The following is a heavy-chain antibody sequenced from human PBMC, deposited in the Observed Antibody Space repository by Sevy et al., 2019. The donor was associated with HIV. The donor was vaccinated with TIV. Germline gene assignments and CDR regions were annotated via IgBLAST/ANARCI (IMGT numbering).Heavy chain of an antibody. V-gene: IGHV3-23*01. CDR2: ISAGGGDR. D-gene: IGHD6-19*01. J-gene: IGHJ4*02. Sequence: GGSLRLSCAGSGFTFHTYAMSWVRQAPGKGLEWVSAISAGGGDRYYADSVKGRFTISRDNSKNTLYLQMNSLRAEDTAVYYCSISAVAATNYFDYWGQGTLVTVSS. CDR1: GFTFHTYA. CDR3: SISAVAATNYFDY.